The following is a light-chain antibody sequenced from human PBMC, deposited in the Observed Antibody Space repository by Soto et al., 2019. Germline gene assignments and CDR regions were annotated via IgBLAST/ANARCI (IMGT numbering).Light chain of an antibody. V-gene: IGLV2-11*01. CDR1: SSDVGSYKD. J-gene: IGLJ1*01. CDR2: DVS. Sequence: ALTQPRSVSGSPGQSVTISCTGTSSDVGSYKDVSWYQHHPGKVPKLMIYDVSERPSGVPDRFSGSKSGNTASLTISGLQAEDEAIYYCCAYADTFYVFGTGTKVTVL. CDR3: CAYADTFYV.